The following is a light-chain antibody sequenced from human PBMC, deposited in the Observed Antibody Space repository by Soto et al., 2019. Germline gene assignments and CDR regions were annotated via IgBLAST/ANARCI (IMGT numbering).Light chain of an antibody. J-gene: IGLJ1*01. CDR1: SSNIGSKT. V-gene: IGLV1-44*01. CDR3: SAWDASLNGYV. Sequence: QSVLTQPPSASGTPGQRVTISCSGSSSNIGSKTVNWYQQLPGTAPKLLIYSNYQRPSGVPDRFSGSKSGTSASLATSGLQSEDEADYYCSAWDASLNGYVFGTGTKVTVL. CDR2: SNY.